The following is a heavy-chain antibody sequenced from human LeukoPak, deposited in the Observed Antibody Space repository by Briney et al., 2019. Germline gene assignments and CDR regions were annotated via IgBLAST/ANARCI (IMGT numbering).Heavy chain of an antibody. V-gene: IGHV1-18*01. J-gene: IGHJ4*02. Sequence: EASVKVSFKASGYTFTSYGISWVRQAPGQGLEWMGWISAYNGNTNYAQKLQGRVTMTTDTSTSTAYMELRSLRSDDTAVYYCARGAAIVGATKGGDYWGQGTLVTVSS. CDR1: GYTFTSYG. CDR3: ARGAAIVGATKGGDY. CDR2: ISAYNGNT. D-gene: IGHD1-26*01.